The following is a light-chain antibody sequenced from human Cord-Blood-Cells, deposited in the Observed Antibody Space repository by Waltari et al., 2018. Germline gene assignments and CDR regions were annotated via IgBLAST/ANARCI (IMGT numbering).Light chain of an antibody. V-gene: IGKV3-11*01. CDR2: DAS. Sequence: EIVLTQSPATLSLSLGERATLSCRASQGVSSYLAWYQQKPGQATRLLIYDASNWATGTPARFSGSGSGTDFTRTISSLEPEDFAVYYCQQRSNWLSITFGQGTRLEIK. CDR3: QQRSNWLSIT. J-gene: IGKJ5*01. CDR1: QGVSSY.